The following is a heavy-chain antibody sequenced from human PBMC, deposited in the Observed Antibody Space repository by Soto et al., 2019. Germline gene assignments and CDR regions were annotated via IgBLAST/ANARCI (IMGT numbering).Heavy chain of an antibody. CDR2: ITYDGSDT. CDR3: AKDSVFEYSFGQHGFDS. V-gene: IGHV3-30*18. CDR1: GFSFSSYG. J-gene: IGHJ4*02. Sequence: QERLVESGGGVVQPGTSLRLSCGASGFSFSSYGMHWVRQAPGKGLEWVAFITYDGSDTYYVDSVKGRFTVSRHNSKNTLYLQMNSLKPEDTSIYYCAKDSVFEYSFGQHGFDSWGQGTLVTVSS. D-gene: IGHD4-4*01.